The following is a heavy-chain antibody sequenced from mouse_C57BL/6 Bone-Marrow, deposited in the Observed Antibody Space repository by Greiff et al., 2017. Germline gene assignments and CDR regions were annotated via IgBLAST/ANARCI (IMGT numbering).Heavy chain of an antibody. CDR3: TREYYDGY. Sequence: QVQLQQSGAELVRPGASVTLSCKASGYTFTDYEMPWVKQTPVHGLEWIGAIDPETGGTAYNQKFKGQAILTADKSSSTAYMELRSLTSEDSAVYYCTREYYDGYWGQGTTLTVSS. J-gene: IGHJ2*01. CDR1: GYTFTDYE. CDR2: IDPETGGT. D-gene: IGHD2-3*01. V-gene: IGHV1-15*01.